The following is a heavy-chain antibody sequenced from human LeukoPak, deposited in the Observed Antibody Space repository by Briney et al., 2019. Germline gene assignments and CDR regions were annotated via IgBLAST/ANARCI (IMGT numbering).Heavy chain of an antibody. CDR2: IIPIFGTA. CDR3: ARAQIIYYDFWSGYYYNNWFDP. V-gene: IGHV1-69*05. D-gene: IGHD3-3*01. J-gene: IGHJ5*02. Sequence: PVKVSCKASGGTFSSYAISWVRQAPGQGLEWMGRIIPIFGTANYAQKFQGRVTITTDESTSTAYMELSSLRSEDTAVYYCARAQIIYYDFWSGYYYNNWFDPWGQGTLVTVS. CDR1: GGTFSSYA.